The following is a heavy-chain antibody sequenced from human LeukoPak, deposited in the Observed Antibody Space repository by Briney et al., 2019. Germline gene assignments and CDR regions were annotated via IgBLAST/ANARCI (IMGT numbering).Heavy chain of an antibody. CDR2: INPNSGGT. J-gene: IGHJ1*01. V-gene: IGHV1-2*02. Sequence: ASVKVSCKASGYTFTGYYMHWVRQAPGQGLEWMGWINPNSGGTNYAQKFQGRVTMTRDTSISTAYMELSRLRSDDTAVYYCARDLDITMVRGVIIGFQHWGQGTLVTVS. CDR3: ARDLDITMVRGVIIGFQH. CDR1: GYTFTGYY. D-gene: IGHD3-10*01.